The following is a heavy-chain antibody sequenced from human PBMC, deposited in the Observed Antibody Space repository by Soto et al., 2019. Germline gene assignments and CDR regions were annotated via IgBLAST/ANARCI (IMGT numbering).Heavy chain of an antibody. CDR1: GFTVSSNY. CDR3: TRAIVVPAARLLDY. Sequence: GGSLRLSCAASGFTVSSNYMSWVRQAPGKGLEWVSVIYSGGSTYYADSVKGRFTISRDNSKNTLYLQMNSLRAEDTAVYYCTRAIVVPAARLLDYWGQGTLVTVSS. CDR2: IYSGGST. V-gene: IGHV3-66*01. J-gene: IGHJ4*02. D-gene: IGHD2-2*01.